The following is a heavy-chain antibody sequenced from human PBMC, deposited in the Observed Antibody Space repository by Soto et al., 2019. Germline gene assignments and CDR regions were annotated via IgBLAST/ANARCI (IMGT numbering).Heavy chain of an antibody. V-gene: IGHV3-23*01. CDR2: ISGSGGST. J-gene: IGHJ4*02. CDR1: GFTFSSYA. Sequence: PGGSLRLSXAASGFTFSSYAMDWVRRAPGKGLEWVSTISGSGGSTYYADSVKGRFTISRDSSKNTLYLQMNSLRAEDTAVYYCAKSDPSGSFNDYWGQGTLVTVSS. CDR3: AKSDPSGSFNDY. D-gene: IGHD6-25*01.